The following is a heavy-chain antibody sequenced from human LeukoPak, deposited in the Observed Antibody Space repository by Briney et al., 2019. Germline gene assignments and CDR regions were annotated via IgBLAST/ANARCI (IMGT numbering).Heavy chain of an antibody. Sequence: GGSLRLSCAASGFTFSSYWMHWVRQAPGKGLEWVSAISGSGGNTYYADSVKGRFTISRDNSKNTLYLQMNSLRAEDTAVYYCASNYYGSGSYYNPRGYWGQGTLVTVSS. J-gene: IGHJ4*02. CDR1: GFTFSSYW. CDR2: ISGSGGNT. CDR3: ASNYYGSGSYYNPRGY. D-gene: IGHD3-10*01. V-gene: IGHV3-23*01.